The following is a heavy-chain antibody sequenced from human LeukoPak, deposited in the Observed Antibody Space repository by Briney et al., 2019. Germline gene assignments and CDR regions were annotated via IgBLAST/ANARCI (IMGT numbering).Heavy chain of an antibody. CDR3: ALGARGAFDI. Sequence: SETLSLTCALYGGSFSSYSWSWTWIRQTPEKGLEWIGEIIEKVNANYNPSLKSRVTIDLDTSKNQFSLKLSSVTAADTAVYYCALGARGAFDIWGQGTMVTVSS. CDR1: GGSFSSYS. D-gene: IGHD3-16*01. J-gene: IGHJ3*02. V-gene: IGHV4-34*12. CDR2: IIEKVNA.